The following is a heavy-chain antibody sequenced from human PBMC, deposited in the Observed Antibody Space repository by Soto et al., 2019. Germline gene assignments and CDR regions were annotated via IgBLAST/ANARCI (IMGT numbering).Heavy chain of an antibody. CDR3: ARDSYDILTGQKRYFDF. D-gene: IGHD3-9*01. J-gene: IGHJ4*02. V-gene: IGHV3-43*01. CDR1: GFSFEDYT. CDR2: ISWDGGIT. Sequence: PGGSLTLSCAASGFSFEDYTMHWVRQGPGQGPEWISLISWDGGITDYSDSVKGRFISSRDNSKNSLFLEMNSLTSEDAAMYFCARDSYDILTGQKRYFDFWGQGTLVTVSS.